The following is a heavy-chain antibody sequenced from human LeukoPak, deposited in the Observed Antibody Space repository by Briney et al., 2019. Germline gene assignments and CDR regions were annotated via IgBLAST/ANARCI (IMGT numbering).Heavy chain of an antibody. CDR1: GGSISSYY. Sequence: SETLSLTCTVSGGSISSYYWSWIRQPPGKGLEWIGEINHSGSTNYNPSLKSRVTISVDTSKNQFSLKLSSVTAADTAVYYCASHVLLWFGELWSNWFDPWGQGTLVTVSS. CDR2: INHSGST. CDR3: ASHVLLWFGELWSNWFDP. J-gene: IGHJ5*02. D-gene: IGHD3-10*01. V-gene: IGHV4-34*01.